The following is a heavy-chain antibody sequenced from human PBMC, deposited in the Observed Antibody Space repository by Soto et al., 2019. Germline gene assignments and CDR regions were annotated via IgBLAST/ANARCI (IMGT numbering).Heavy chain of an antibody. D-gene: IGHD1-1*01. J-gene: IGHJ6*03. CDR1: AETFSSYS. CDR3: ARRKLGPYIAMYPRGTPGDYMDL. V-gene: IGHV1-46*01. CDR2: INPSGGSI. Sequence: ASVKVSCKASAETFSSYSMHWVRHAPGQGLEWMGIINPSGGSISYAQKFQGRVTRTRATSTSTAYRELSSLRSEDTDVYYCARRKLGPYIAMYPRGTPGDYMDLWGKGTPVTVSS.